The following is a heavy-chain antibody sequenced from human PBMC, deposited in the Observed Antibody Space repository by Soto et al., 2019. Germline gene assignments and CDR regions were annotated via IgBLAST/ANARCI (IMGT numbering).Heavy chain of an antibody. CDR3: ISTLGARFDY. D-gene: IGHD1-26*01. Sequence: ASVKVSCKASGYTFTSQNMHWVRQAPGQGLEWMGVINPSIGTTTYAQKFQGRVTMTSDTSTSSVYMEVSSLRSEDTTVYYCISTLGARFDYWGQGALVTVSS. CDR2: INPSIGTT. J-gene: IGHJ4*02. CDR1: GYTFTSQN. V-gene: IGHV1-46*03.